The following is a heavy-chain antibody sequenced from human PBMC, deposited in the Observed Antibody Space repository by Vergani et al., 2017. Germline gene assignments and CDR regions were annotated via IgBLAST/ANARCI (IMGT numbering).Heavy chain of an antibody. CDR2: ISSSSSYI. CDR3: ARDLRCYSGYALDY. J-gene: IGHJ4*02. CDR1: GFTFSSYS. Sequence: EVQLVESGGGLVKPGGSLRLSCAASGFTFSSYSMNWVRQAPGKGLEWVSSISSSSSYIYYADSVKGRFTISSDNAKNSLYLQMNSLRAEDTAVYYCARDLRCYSGYALDYWGQGTLVTVSS. D-gene: IGHD5-12*01. V-gene: IGHV3-21*01.